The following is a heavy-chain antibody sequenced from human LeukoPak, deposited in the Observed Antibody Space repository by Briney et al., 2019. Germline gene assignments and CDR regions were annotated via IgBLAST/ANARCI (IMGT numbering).Heavy chain of an antibody. V-gene: IGHV6-1*01. D-gene: IGHD4-17*01. J-gene: IGHJ5*02. CDR1: GDGVSRNGAA. Sequence: SQTLSLTFAISGDGVSRNGAAWNWIRQSPSRGLEWLRRTYYRSKWYNDYGLSVKSRITIYPDTSKNQFSLQLNSVTPDDTAVYYCAKSSLRYNWNEDWGQGTLVTVSS. CDR3: AKSSLRYNWNED. CDR2: TYYRSKWYN.